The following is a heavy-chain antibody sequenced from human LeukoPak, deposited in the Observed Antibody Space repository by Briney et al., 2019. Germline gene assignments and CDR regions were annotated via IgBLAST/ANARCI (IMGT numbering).Heavy chain of an antibody. J-gene: IGHJ6*03. CDR1: GFTFDDYA. CDR2: ISWNSGSI. D-gene: IGHD5-24*01. V-gene: IGHV3-9*01. CDR3: AKGGARADEYYYYMDV. Sequence: QSGGSLRLSCAASGFTFDDYAMHWVRQAPGKGLEWVSGISWNSGSIGYADSVKGRFTISRDNAKNSLYLQMNNLRAEDTAVYYCAKGGARADEYYYYMDVWGKGTTVTVSS.